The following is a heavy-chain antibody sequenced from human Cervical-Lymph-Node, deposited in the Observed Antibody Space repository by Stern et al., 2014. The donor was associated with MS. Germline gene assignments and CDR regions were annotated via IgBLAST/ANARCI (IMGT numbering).Heavy chain of an antibody. D-gene: IGHD1-26*01. V-gene: IGHV3-30*18. J-gene: IGHJ6*02. CDR2: ISYDGSNK. Sequence: VQLVESGGGVVQPGRSLRLSCAASGFTFSSYGMHWVRPAPGKGLEWVAVISYDGSNKYYADSVKGRFTISRDNSKNTLYLQMNSLRAEDTAVYYCAKDSEWELPNYYGMDVWGQGTTVTVSS. CDR1: GFTFSSYG. CDR3: AKDSEWELPNYYGMDV.